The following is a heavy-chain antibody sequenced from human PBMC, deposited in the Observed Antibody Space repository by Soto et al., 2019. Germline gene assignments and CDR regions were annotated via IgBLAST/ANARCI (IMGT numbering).Heavy chain of an antibody. D-gene: IGHD3-22*01. CDR1: GGTFSSYA. Sequence: QVQLVQSGAEVKKPGSSVKVSCKASGGTFSSYAISWVRQAPGQGLEWMGGIIPIFGTANYAQKFQGRVTITADKSTSTAYRELSSLRSEDTAVYYCASDRAPYYYDSSGYPYAFDIWGQGTMVTVSS. CDR3: ASDRAPYYYDSSGYPYAFDI. V-gene: IGHV1-69*06. J-gene: IGHJ3*02. CDR2: IIPIFGTA.